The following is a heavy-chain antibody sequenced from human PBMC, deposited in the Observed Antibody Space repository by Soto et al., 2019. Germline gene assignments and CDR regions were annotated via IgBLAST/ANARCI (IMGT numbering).Heavy chain of an antibody. Sequence: PSETLSLTCTVSGGSMHNYYWSWIRQSAGQRLEWIGRIFSTGNTNYSPSLKSRVTMSLDTSTNQFSLNLTSVTAADTAVYYCARGPGSMITIPPGAHIRRPDNHFDPWGQGNQVTVSS. CDR1: GGSMHNYY. CDR3: ARGPGSMITIPPGAHIRRPDNHFDP. D-gene: IGHD3-16*01. J-gene: IGHJ5*02. CDR2: IFSTGNT. V-gene: IGHV4-4*07.